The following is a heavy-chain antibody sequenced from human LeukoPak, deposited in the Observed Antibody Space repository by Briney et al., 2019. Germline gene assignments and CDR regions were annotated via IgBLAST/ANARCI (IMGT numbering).Heavy chain of an antibody. CDR1: GSTFSNYW. CDR2: ISSSSSTI. D-gene: IGHD3-22*01. Sequence: TGGSLRLSCAASGSTFSNYWMTWVRQAPGKGLEWVSYISSSSSTIYYADSVKGRFTISRDNAKNSLYLQMNSLRAEDTAVYYCARERMIVAEWDAFDIWGQGTMVTVSS. CDR3: ARERMIVAEWDAFDI. J-gene: IGHJ3*02. V-gene: IGHV3-48*01.